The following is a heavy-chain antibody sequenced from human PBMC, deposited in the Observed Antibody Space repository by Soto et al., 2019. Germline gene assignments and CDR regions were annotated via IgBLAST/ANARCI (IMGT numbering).Heavy chain of an antibody. CDR3: ARGTKYYYQGMDV. V-gene: IGHV4-59*01. CDR1: GDSINNYY. Sequence: ETLSLTCTVSGDSINNYYWTWIRQPPGKGLEWIGYIYDSGSTSYNPSLKSRLTISVDTSKNQFSLKLKSVTAADTAVYYCARGTKYYYQGMDVWGQGTTVTVSS. CDR2: IYDSGST. J-gene: IGHJ6*02.